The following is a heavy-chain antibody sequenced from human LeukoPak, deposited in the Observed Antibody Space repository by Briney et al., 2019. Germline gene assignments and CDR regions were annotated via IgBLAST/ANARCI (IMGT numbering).Heavy chain of an antibody. V-gene: IGHV4-59*01. CDR1: GGSFSGYY. CDR3: ARVNWSGYDFRGAFDI. J-gene: IGHJ3*02. D-gene: IGHD5-12*01. CDR2: IYYSGST. Sequence: PSETLSLTCAVYGGSFSGYYWSWIRQPPGKGLEWIGYIYYSGSTNYNPSPKSRVTISVDTSKKQFSLKLSSVTAADTAVYYCARVNWSGYDFRGAFDIWGQGKTVTVSS.